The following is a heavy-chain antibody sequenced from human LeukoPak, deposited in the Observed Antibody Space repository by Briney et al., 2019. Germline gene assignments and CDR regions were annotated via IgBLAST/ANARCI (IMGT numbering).Heavy chain of an antibody. V-gene: IGHV1-69*05. CDR3: ARVPAAFDAFDI. J-gene: IGHJ3*02. Sequence: ASVKVSCKASGGTFSSYAISWVRQAPGQGLEWMGGIIPIFGTANYAQKFQGRVTITTDESTSTAYMELSSLRSEDTAVYYCARVPAAFDAFDIWGQGTMVTVSS. D-gene: IGHD2-2*01. CDR1: GGTFSSYA. CDR2: IIPIFGTA.